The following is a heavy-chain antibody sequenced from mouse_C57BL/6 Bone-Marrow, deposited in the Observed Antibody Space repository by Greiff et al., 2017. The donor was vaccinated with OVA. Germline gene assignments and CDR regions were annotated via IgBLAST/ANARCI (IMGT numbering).Heavy chain of an antibody. J-gene: IGHJ4*01. Sequence: QVQLQQPGAELVRPGSSVKLSCKASGYTFTSYWMDWVKQRPGQGLEWIGNIYPSDSETHYNQKFKDKATLTVDKSSSTAYMQLSSLTSEDSAVYYCAIRNYYYAMDYWGQGTSVTVSS. CDR2: IYPSDSET. V-gene: IGHV1-61*01. CDR1: GYTFTSYW. CDR3: AIRNYYYAMDY.